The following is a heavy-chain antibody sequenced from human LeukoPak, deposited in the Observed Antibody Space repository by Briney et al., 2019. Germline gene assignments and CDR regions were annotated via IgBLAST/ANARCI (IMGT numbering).Heavy chain of an antibody. CDR2: ISAYNGNT. CDR3: ARWTTTYLDY. J-gene: IGHJ4*02. D-gene: IGHD4-11*01. CDR1: GYTFTSYG. V-gene: IGHV1-18*01. Sequence: ASVKVSCKASGYTFTSYGISWVRQAPGQGLEWMGWISAYNGNTNYAQKLQGRVTMTRDTSTSTDYMELSSLRSEDSAVYYCARWTTTYLDYWGQGTLVTVSS.